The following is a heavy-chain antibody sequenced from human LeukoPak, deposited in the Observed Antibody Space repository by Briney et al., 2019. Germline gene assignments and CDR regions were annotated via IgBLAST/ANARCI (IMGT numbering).Heavy chain of an antibody. V-gene: IGHV3-33*01. CDR1: GFTFSSYG. J-gene: IGHJ4*02. CDR2: IWYDGSNK. D-gene: IGHD4-11*01. Sequence: GGSLRLSCAVSGFTFSSYGMHWVRQAPGKGLEWVAVIWYDGSNKYYADSVKGRFTISRDSTKNTLDLQMNSLRAEDTAVYYCVRVGYTNYGIDYWGQGTLVTVSS. CDR3: VRVGYTNYGIDY.